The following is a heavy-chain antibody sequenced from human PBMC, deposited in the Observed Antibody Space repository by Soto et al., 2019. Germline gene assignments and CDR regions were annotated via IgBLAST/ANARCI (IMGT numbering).Heavy chain of an antibody. V-gene: IGHV1-69*02. J-gene: IGHJ4*02. CDR1: GVTLTNLP. D-gene: IGHD2-8*02. CDR3: ARPSTTATGGVEH. Sequence: QVQLVQSGAGVKQPGSSVKVSCKAPGVTLTNLPVIWVRQAPGQGLEWMGRFTPILGVANNAQKFQGRLTLSVEKSTSTAYMELSSLRSEDTAVYYCARPSTTATGGVEHWGQGTLVIVSS. CDR2: FTPILGVA.